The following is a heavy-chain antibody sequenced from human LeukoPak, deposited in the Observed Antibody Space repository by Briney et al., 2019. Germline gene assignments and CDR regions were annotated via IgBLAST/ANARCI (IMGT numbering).Heavy chain of an antibody. J-gene: IGHJ4*02. Sequence: GGSLRLSCAASGFTFSSHWMTWVRQAPGKGLEWVANIKQDGSEKYYVDSVKGRFTISRDNAKNSLYLQMNSLRAEDTAVYYCARVSCSGGSCYESNFDYWGQGTRVTVSS. CDR1: GFTFSSHW. CDR2: IKQDGSEK. CDR3: ARVSCSGGSCYESNFDY. V-gene: IGHV3-7*02. D-gene: IGHD2-15*01.